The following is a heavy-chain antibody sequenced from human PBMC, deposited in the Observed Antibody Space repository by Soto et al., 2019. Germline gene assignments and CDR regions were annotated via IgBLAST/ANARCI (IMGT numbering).Heavy chain of an antibody. Sequence: SETLSLTCAVYGGSFSGYYWSWIRQPPGKGLEWIGEINHSGSTNYNPSLKSRVTISVDTSENQFSLKLSSVTAADTAVYYCARTLRIAARYYYYYGMDVWGQGTTVTVSS. CDR2: INHSGST. CDR3: ARTLRIAARYYYYYGMDV. D-gene: IGHD6-6*01. V-gene: IGHV4-34*01. CDR1: GGSFSGYY. J-gene: IGHJ6*02.